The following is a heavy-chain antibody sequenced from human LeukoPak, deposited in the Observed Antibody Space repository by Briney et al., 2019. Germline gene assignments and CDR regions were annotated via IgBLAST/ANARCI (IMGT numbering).Heavy chain of an antibody. CDR3: ARVGTMVRGVGFDP. D-gene: IGHD3-10*01. CDR1: GFTFSSYA. CDR2: ISSSSSYI. V-gene: IGHV3-21*01. J-gene: IGHJ5*02. Sequence: GGSLRLSCAASGFTFSSYAMSWVRQAPGKGLEWVSSISSSSSYIYYADSVKGRFTISRDNAKNSLYLQMNSLRAEDTAVYYCARVGTMVRGVGFDPWGQGTLVTVSS.